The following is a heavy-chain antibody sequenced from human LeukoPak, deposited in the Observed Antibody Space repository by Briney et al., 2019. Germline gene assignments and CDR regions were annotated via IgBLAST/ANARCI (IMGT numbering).Heavy chain of an antibody. CDR1: GYTFTSYG. CDR2: MNPDSGNT. CDR3: ARGLVSATGETGVDY. D-gene: IGHD5-24*01. J-gene: IGHJ4*02. V-gene: IGHV1-8*02. Sequence: ASVKVSCKASGYTFTSYGINWVRQATGQGLEWMGWMNPDSGNTGYAQKFQGRVTMTRNTSISTAYMELSSLRSEDTAVYYCARGLVSATGETGVDYWGQGTLVTVSS.